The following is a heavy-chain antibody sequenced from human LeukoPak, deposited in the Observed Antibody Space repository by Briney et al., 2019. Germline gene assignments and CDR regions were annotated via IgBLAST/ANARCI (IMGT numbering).Heavy chain of an antibody. V-gene: IGHV4-39*01. D-gene: IGHD2-2*02. J-gene: IGHJ5*02. CDR1: GGSISSSSYY. CDR2: IYHSGST. Sequence: SETLSLTCTVSGGSISSSSYYWGWIRQPRGKGLEWIGSIYHSGSTYYNPSLKSRVTISVDTSKNQFSLKLSSVTAADTAVYYCARQGYCSSTSCYIGWFDPWGQGTLVTVSS. CDR3: ARQGYCSSTSCYIGWFDP.